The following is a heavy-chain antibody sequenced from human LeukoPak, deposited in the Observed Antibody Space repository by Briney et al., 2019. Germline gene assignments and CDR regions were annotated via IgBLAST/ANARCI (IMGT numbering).Heavy chain of an antibody. J-gene: IGHJ3*02. CDR1: GGSISSGGYS. CDR2: IYYSGST. V-gene: IGHV4-31*03. Sequence: SETLSLTCTVSGGSISSGGYSWSWIRQHPGKGLEWIGYIYYSGSTYYNPSLKSRVTISVDTSKNQFSLKLSSVTAADTAVYYCARNMIVVVSDAFDIWGQGTMVTVSS. CDR3: ARNMIVVVSDAFDI. D-gene: IGHD3-22*01.